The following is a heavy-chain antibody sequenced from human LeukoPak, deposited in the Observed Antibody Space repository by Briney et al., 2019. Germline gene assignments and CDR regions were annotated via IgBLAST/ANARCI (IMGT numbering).Heavy chain of an antibody. Sequence: ASVKVSCKASGGTFSSYAISWVRQAPGQGLEWMGGIIPIFGTANYAQKFQGRVTITADESTSTAYMELSSLRSEDTAVYYCASSVSCSSTSCYGLNWGQGTLVTVSS. V-gene: IGHV1-69*13. CDR2: IIPIFGTA. CDR1: GGTFSSYA. J-gene: IGHJ4*02. CDR3: ASSVSCSSTSCYGLN. D-gene: IGHD2-2*01.